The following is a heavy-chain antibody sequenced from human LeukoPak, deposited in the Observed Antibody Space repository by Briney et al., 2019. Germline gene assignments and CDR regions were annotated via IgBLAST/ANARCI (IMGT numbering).Heavy chain of an antibody. CDR3: AAYYYDSSGPYFDY. Sequence: MSSETLSLTCTVSGGSISSSSYYWGWIRQPPGKGLEWIGSIYYSGSTYYNPSLKSRVTISVDTSKNQFSLKLSSVTAADTAVYYCAAYYYDSSGPYFDYWGQGTLVTVSS. V-gene: IGHV4-39*01. D-gene: IGHD3-22*01. CDR1: GGSISSSSYY. CDR2: IYYSGST. J-gene: IGHJ4*02.